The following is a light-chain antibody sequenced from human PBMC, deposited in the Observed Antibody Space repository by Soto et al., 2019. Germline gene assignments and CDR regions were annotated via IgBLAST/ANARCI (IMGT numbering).Light chain of an antibody. V-gene: IGLV2-14*01. Sequence: QSVLTQPASVSVSPGQSITISCTGTSSDVGGYNYVSWYQQHPAKAPKLMIFEVSNRPSGISNRFSGSKSGNTASLTISGLQAEDEADYYCSSYTSSSNYVFGTGTKVTVL. CDR1: SSDVGGYNY. CDR3: SSYTSSSNYV. J-gene: IGLJ1*01. CDR2: EVS.